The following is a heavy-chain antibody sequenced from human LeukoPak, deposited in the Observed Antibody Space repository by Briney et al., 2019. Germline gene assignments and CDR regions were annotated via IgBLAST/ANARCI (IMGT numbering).Heavy chain of an antibody. CDR3: AREIVSAVAGNFDY. CDR1: GFTVASNY. CDR2: IYSGGTT. Sequence: PGGSLRLSCVVSGFTVASNYMSWVRQAPGKGLEWVSVIYSGGTTNYADSVKGRFTVSRDNAKNSLHLEMNSLRAEDTAVYYCAREIVSAVAGNFDYWGQGTLVTVSS. D-gene: IGHD6-19*01. J-gene: IGHJ4*02. V-gene: IGHV3-66*01.